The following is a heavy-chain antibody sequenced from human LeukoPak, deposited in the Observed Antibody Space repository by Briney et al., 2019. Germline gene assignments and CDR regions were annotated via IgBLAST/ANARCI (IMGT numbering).Heavy chain of an antibody. CDR1: GFTFSSYA. Sequence: SGGSLRLSCAASGFTFSSYAMSWVRQAPGKGLEWVGLIKRKNDDRITDYAAHEKGRFTISRDDSKNTLYLQMNSLKTEDTAVYYCTTQSGAWNFDYWGQGTLVTVSS. D-gene: IGHD1-1*01. CDR3: TTQSGAWNFDY. CDR2: IKRKNDDRIT. J-gene: IGHJ4*02. V-gene: IGHV3-15*01.